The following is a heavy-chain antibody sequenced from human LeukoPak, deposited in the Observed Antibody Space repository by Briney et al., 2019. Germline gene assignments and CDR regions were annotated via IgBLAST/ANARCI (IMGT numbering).Heavy chain of an antibody. J-gene: IGHJ5*02. CDR1: GFTFSSYW. D-gene: IGHD3-22*01. CDR3: ARDMKRYYYDPPGWYNWFDP. Sequence: GGSLRLSCAASGFTFSSYWMSWVRQAPGKGLEWVANIKKDGSEKFYVDSVRGRFTISRDNAKTSLYLQMISLRAEDTAVYYCARDMKRYYYDPPGWYNWFDPWGQGTLVTVSS. V-gene: IGHV3-7*03. CDR2: IKKDGSEK.